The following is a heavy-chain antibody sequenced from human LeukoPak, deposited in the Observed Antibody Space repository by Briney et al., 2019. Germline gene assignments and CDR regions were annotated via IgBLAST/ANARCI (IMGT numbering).Heavy chain of an antibody. CDR2: IKQDGSEK. D-gene: IGHD3-22*01. V-gene: IGHV3-7*01. CDR3: ARDNYYDSSGYYYPTLDAFDI. CDR1: GFTFSSYW. Sequence: GGSLRLSCAASGFTFSSYWMSWVRQAPGKGLEWVANIKQDGSEKYYVDSVKGRFTISRDNAKNSLYLQMNSLRAEDTAVYYCARDNYYDSSGYYYPTLDAFDIWGQGTMVTVSS. J-gene: IGHJ3*02.